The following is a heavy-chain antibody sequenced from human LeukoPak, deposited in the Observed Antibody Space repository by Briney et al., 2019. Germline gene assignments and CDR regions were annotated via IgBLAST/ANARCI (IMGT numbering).Heavy chain of an antibody. CDR3: ARRSNLGGAGTLYY. CDR1: GYTFTNYD. V-gene: IGHV1-18*01. D-gene: IGHD3-10*01. Sequence: GASVKVSCKASGYTFTNYDINWVRQAPGQGLEWMGWISAYNGNTNYAQKLQGRVTMTTDTSTSTAYMELRSLRSDDTAVYYCARRSNLGGAGTLYYWGQGTLVTVSS. CDR2: ISAYNGNT. J-gene: IGHJ4*02.